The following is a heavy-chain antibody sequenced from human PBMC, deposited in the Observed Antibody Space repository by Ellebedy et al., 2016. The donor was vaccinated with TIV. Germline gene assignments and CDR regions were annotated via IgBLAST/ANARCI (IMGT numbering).Heavy chain of an antibody. J-gene: IGHJ3*02. V-gene: IGHV3-21*01. CDR2: ISSSSSYI. CDR3: ARDRLLHYYDSSGYTSDAFDI. D-gene: IGHD3-22*01. Sequence: GESLKISXAASGFTFSSYAMSWVRQAPGKGLEWVSSISSSSSYIYYADSVKGRFTISRDNAKNSLYLQMNSLRAEDTAVYYCARDRLLHYYDSSGYTSDAFDIWGQGTMVTVSS. CDR1: GFTFSSYA.